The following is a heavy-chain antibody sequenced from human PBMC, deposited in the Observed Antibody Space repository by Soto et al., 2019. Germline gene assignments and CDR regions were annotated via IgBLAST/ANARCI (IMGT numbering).Heavy chain of an antibody. D-gene: IGHD5-18*01. CDR3: ETKVDKDMGFGMEV. CDR2: IDPSDSYT. J-gene: IGHJ6*01. Sequence: GESLKISFKFSGYSFTSYWIILGLQMPGKGLEWMWRIDPSDSYTNYSPSFQGHVTISADKSISTAYLQWSSLKASDTAMYYCETKVDKDMGFGMEVWGQGTTVNVSS. CDR1: GYSFTSYW. V-gene: IGHV5-10-1*01.